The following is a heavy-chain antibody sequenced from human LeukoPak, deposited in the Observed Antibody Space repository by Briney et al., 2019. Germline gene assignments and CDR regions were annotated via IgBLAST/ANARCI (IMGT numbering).Heavy chain of an antibody. CDR1: GYTFTSYG. V-gene: IGHV1-18*01. CDR3: ARGSTYYYDSSGYYPLGY. J-gene: IGHJ4*02. CDR2: ISAYNGNT. D-gene: IGHD3-22*01. Sequence: ASVKVSCKASGYTFTSYGISWVRQAPGQGLEWMGWISAYNGNTNYAQKLQGRVTMTTDTSTSTAYMELRSLRSDDTAVYYCARGSTYYYDSSGYYPLGYWGQGTLVTVSS.